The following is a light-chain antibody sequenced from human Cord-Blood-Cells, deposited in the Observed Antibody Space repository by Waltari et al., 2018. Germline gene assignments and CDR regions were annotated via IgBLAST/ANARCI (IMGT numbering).Light chain of an antibody. V-gene: IGKV2-28*01. CDR1: QSPLNSNGYNY. CDR3: MKALQTPYT. CDR2: LGS. J-gene: IGKJ2*01. Sequence: DIVMTQSPLSLPVTPGEPASISCRSSQSPLNSNGYNYLGWYLQKPGQSPQLLIYLGSNRAAGVPDRFSGSGSGTDFTLKISRVEAKDFKVYYSMKALQTPYTLGQGTKLEIK.